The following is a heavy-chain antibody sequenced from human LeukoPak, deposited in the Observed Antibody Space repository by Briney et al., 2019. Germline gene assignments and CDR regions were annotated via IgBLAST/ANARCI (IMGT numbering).Heavy chain of an antibody. Sequence: GGSLRLSCAVSGFTFDDYGMSWVRQAPGKGLECVSGINWNGGSTGYVGSVKGRFTISRDNAKNSLHLQMNSLRAEDTALYYCARDISSGWCFDYWGQGTLVTVSS. V-gene: IGHV3-20*04. CDR2: INWNGGST. CDR1: GFTFDDYG. CDR3: ARDISSGWCFDY. D-gene: IGHD6-19*01. J-gene: IGHJ4*02.